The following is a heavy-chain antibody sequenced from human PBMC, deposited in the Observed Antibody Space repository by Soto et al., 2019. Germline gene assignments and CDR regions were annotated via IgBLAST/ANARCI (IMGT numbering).Heavy chain of an antibody. J-gene: IGHJ4*02. CDR1: GFTFSSYG. D-gene: IGHD3-3*01. CDR3: AKERETSEWYYFDF. CDR2: MSYDGINE. Sequence: GGSLRLSCAASGFTFSSYGMHWVRQAPGKGLEWVALMSYDGINEYYADSVKGRFTISRDNSNNTLYLQMNSLRPEDAAVYYCAKERETSEWYYFDFWGQGTLVTVSS. V-gene: IGHV3-30*02.